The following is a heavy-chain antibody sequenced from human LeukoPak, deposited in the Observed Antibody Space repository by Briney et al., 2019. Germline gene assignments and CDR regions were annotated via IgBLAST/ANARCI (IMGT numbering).Heavy chain of an antibody. D-gene: IGHD3-22*01. J-gene: IGHJ4*02. Sequence: GGSLRLSCAASGFTFSSYWMSWVRQAPGKGLEWVSGINWNGGSTGYADSLKGRFTISRDNAKNSLYLQMNSLRAEDTAVYHCARGSRSGYYAYFDYWGQGTLVTVSS. V-gene: IGHV3-20*01. CDR2: INWNGGST. CDR3: ARGSRSGYYAYFDY. CDR1: GFTFSSYW.